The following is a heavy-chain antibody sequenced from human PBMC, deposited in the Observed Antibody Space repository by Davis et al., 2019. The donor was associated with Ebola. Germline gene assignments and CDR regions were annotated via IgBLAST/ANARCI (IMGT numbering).Heavy chain of an antibody. CDR1: GYTFTSYD. CDR3: GRDSFGYYYGMDV. J-gene: IGHJ6*02. Sequence: ASVKVSCKASGYTFTSYDINWVRQATGQGLEWMGWMNPNSGNTGYAQKFQGRITMTRDTSISTAYMELRSLRSDDTAVYYCGRDSFGYYYGMDVWGQGTTVTVSS. CDR2: MNPNSGNT. V-gene: IGHV1-8*01. D-gene: IGHD1-26*01.